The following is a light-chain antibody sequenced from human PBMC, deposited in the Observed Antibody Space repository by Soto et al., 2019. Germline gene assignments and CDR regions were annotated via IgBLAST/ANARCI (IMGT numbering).Light chain of an antibody. CDR1: ESISSEY. CDR3: QQRSDWPT. V-gene: IGKV3D-20*02. Sequence: DIVLTQSPGTLSLSPGERATLSCRTSESISSEYLAWYQQRPGQAPRLLIYGASSRATGVPARFSGSGSGTDFTLTISSLEPEDFAVYYCQQRSDWPTFGGGTKVDIK. CDR2: GAS. J-gene: IGKJ4*01.